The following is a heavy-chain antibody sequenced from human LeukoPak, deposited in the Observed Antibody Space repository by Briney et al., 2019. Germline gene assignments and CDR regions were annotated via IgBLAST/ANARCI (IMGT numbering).Heavy chain of an antibody. V-gene: IGHV4-31*03. Sequence: SQTLSLTCTVSGGSISSGGYYWSWIRQHPGKGLEWIGYIYYSGSTNYNPSLKSRVTISVDTSKNQFSLKLSSVTAADTAVYYCARGPQRAAAGPKTYFDYWGQGTLVTVSS. J-gene: IGHJ4*02. CDR2: IYYSGST. D-gene: IGHD6-13*01. CDR1: GGSISSGGYY. CDR3: ARGPQRAAAGPKTYFDY.